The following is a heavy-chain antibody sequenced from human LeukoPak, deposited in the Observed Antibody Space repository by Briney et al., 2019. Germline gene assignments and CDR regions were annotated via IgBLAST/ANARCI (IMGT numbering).Heavy chain of an antibody. D-gene: IGHD3-16*01. Sequence: ASETLSLTCTVSGGSISSSTYCWGWIRRPPGKGLEWIGSIYYSGSTYYNPSLKSRVTVSVDTSKNQFSLKLSSVTAADTALYYCVRGSTLRHYQYWGQGILVTVSS. CDR1: GGSISSSTYC. CDR2: IYYSGST. V-gene: IGHV4-39*01. J-gene: IGHJ4*02. CDR3: VRGSTLRHYQY.